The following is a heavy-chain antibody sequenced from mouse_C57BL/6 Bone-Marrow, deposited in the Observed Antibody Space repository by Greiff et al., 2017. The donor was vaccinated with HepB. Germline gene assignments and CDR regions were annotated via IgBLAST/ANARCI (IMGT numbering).Heavy chain of an antibody. D-gene: IGHD1-1*01. V-gene: IGHV1-76*01. CDR2: IYPGSGNT. CDR3: ARVTTVVSYWYFDV. J-gene: IGHJ1*03. CDR1: GYTFTDYY. Sequence: QVQLQQSGAELVRPGASVKLSCKASGYTFTDYYINWVKQRPGQGLEWIARIYPGSGNTYYNEKFKGKATLTAEKSSSTAYMQLSSLTSEDSAVYFCARVTTVVSYWYFDVWGTGTTVTVSS.